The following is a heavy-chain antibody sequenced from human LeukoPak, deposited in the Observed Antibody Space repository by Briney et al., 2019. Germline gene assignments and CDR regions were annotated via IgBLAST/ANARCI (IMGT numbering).Heavy chain of an antibody. D-gene: IGHD6-13*01. CDR1: GFTFSSYA. Sequence: GGSLRLSCAASGFTFSSYAMSWVRQAPGKGLAWVSIVSGSGDNTDYADPVKGRFTISRDNSKNTVSLQMNSLRADDTAVYYCAREGLGAAAGTFDYWGQGTLVTVSS. CDR2: VSGSGDNT. V-gene: IGHV3-23*01. J-gene: IGHJ4*02. CDR3: AREGLGAAAGTFDY.